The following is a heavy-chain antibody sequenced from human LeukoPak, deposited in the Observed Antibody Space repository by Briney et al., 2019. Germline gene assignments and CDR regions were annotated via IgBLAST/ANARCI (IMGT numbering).Heavy chain of an antibody. Sequence: ASVKVSCKASGYTFTSYDINWVRQAPGQGLEWMGGIIPIFGTANYAQKFQGRVTITADESTSTAYMELSSLRSEDTAVYYCARVGSRITIFGVVIRANWFDPWGQGTLVTVSS. D-gene: IGHD3-3*01. V-gene: IGHV1-69*13. J-gene: IGHJ5*02. CDR1: GYTFTSYD. CDR3: ARVGSRITIFGVVIRANWFDP. CDR2: IIPIFGTA.